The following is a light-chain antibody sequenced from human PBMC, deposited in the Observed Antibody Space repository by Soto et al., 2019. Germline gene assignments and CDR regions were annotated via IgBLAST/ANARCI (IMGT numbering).Light chain of an antibody. CDR2: DAS. CDR3: QQRSNWPVT. CDR1: QSVSSY. J-gene: IGKJ1*01. Sequence: EIVLTQSPATLSLSPGEGATLSCRPSQSVSSYLAWYQQKPGQAPGLLIYDASNRATGIPARFSGSGSGTDFTLTISSLEPEDFAVYYCQQRSNWPVTFGLGTKV. V-gene: IGKV3-11*01.